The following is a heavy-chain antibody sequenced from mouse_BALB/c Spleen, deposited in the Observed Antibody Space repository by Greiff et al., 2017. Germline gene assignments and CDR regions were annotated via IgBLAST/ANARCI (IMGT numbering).Heavy chain of an antibody. Sequence: EVKLLESGGGLVQPGGSLKLSCAASGFDFSRYWMSWVRQAPGKGLEWIGEINPDSSTINYTPSLKDKFIISRDNAKNTLYLQMSKVRSEDTALYYCARRVIYYGSSPSYWYFDVWGAGTTVTVSS. V-gene: IGHV4-1*02. CDR1: GFDFSRYW. J-gene: IGHJ1*01. CDR3: ARRVIYYGSSPSYWYFDV. D-gene: IGHD1-1*01. CDR2: INPDSSTI.